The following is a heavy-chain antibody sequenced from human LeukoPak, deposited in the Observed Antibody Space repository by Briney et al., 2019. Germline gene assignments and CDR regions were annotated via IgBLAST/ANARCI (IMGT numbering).Heavy chain of an antibody. CDR1: GFTFSSYE. CDR2: IDGRGSII. CDR3: ASSVDTALVWFFEF. D-gene: IGHD5-18*01. Sequence: GGSLRLSCAASGFTFSSYEMNWVRRAPGKGPDWHSYIDGRGSIIYYEHSVEGRFTVSRDNVKNSLYLQMNSLRAEDTAVYYCASSVDTALVWFFEFWGQGTLVTVSS. J-gene: IGHJ4*02. V-gene: IGHV3-48*03.